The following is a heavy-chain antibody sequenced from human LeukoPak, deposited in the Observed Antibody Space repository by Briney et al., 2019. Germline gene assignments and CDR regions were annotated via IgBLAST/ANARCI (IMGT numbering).Heavy chain of an antibody. Sequence: SLRLSCAASGNYWMHWVRQAPGKGLEWVSGISWNSGSIGYADSVKGRFTISRDNAKNSLYLQLNSLRAEDTALYYCAKSWVKQRPQTYYYYGMDVWGQGTTVTVSS. D-gene: IGHD6-25*01. V-gene: IGHV3-9*01. CDR3: AKSWVKQRPQTYYYYGMDV. CDR2: ISWNSGSI. CDR1: GNYW. J-gene: IGHJ6*02.